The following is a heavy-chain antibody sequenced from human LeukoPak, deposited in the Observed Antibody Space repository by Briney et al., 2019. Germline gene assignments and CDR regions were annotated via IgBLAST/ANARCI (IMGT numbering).Heavy chain of an antibody. CDR1: GGTFSSYA. D-gene: IGHD3-22*01. J-gene: IGHJ4*02. V-gene: IGHV1-69*05. CDR2: IIPIFGTA. CDR3: ASGVYDSSGYYYFDY. Sequence: SVKVSCKASGGTFSSYAISWVRQAPGQGLEWMGRIIPIFGTANYAQKFQGRVTITTDESTSTAYMELSSLRSEDMAVYYCASGVYDSSGYYYFDYWGQGTLVTVSS.